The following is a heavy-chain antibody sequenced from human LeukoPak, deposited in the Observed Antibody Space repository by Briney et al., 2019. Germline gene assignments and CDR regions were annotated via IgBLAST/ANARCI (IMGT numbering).Heavy chain of an antibody. CDR1: GYSISSGYY. J-gene: IGHJ4*02. V-gene: IGHV4-38-2*01. D-gene: IGHD3-22*01. Sequence: SETLSLTCAVSGYSISSGYYWGWIRQPPGKGLEWIGSIYHSGSTYYNPSLKSRVTISVDTSKNQFSLKLSSVTAADTAVYYCARGGYYYDSSGYCSFAYWGQGTLVTVSS. CDR3: ARGGYYYDSSGYCSFAY. CDR2: IYHSGST.